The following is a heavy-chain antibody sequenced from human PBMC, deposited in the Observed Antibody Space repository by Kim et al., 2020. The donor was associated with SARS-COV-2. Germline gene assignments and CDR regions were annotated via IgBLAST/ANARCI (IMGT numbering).Heavy chain of an antibody. CDR3: AREKTPTSPSGRYFDY. D-gene: IGHD6-6*01. Sequence: GGSLRLSCAASGFTFSSYAMHWVRQAPGKGLEWVAVISYDGSNKYYADSVKGRFTISRDNSKNTLYLQMNSLRAEDTAVYYCAREKTPTSPSGRYFDYWGQGTLVTVSS. J-gene: IGHJ4*02. CDR2: ISYDGSNK. V-gene: IGHV3-30*04. CDR1: GFTFSSYA.